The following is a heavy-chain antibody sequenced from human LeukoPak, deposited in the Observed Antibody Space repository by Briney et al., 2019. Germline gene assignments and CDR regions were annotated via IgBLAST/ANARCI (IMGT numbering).Heavy chain of an antibody. CDR2: IYDSGST. J-gene: IGHJ6*03. CDR3: ARVVGTTVTTREPRNNYYYYMDV. V-gene: IGHV4-59*01. D-gene: IGHD4-17*01. Sequence: PSETLSLTCTVSGGSISSYYWSWIRQPPGKGLEWIGYIYDSGSTNYNPSLKSRVTISVDTSKNQFSLKLSSVTAADTAVYYCARVVGTTVTTREPRNNYYYYMDVWGKGTTVTVSS. CDR1: GGSISSYY.